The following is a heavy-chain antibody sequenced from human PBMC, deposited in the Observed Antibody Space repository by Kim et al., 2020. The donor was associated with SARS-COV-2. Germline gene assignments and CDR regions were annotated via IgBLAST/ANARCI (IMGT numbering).Heavy chain of an antibody. V-gene: IGHV4-31*03. Sequence: SETLSLTCSVSGGSIRSGGKFWTWIRQHPAKGREWIVYISYSGNSHYSPSLRSRVTISLKTSENQFSLELTSVTAADTAVYYCARGQPVDYWGQGILVTVSS. CDR2: ISYSGNS. CDR1: GGSIRSGGKF. J-gene: IGHJ4*02. CDR3: ARGQPVDY. D-gene: IGHD2-2*01.